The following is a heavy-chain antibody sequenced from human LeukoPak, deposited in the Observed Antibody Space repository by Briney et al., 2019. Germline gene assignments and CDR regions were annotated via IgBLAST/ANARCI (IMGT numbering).Heavy chain of an antibody. CDR3: TRPYCGGDCPTFDY. Sequence: GGSLRLSCTASGFTFGDYAMSWFRQAPGKGLEWVGFIRSKAYGGTTEYVASVKGRFTISRDDSKSIAYLQMNSLKTEDTAVYYCTRPYCGGDCPTFDYWGQGTLVTVSS. V-gene: IGHV3-49*03. D-gene: IGHD2-21*02. CDR1: GFTFGDYA. J-gene: IGHJ4*02. CDR2: IRSKAYGGTT.